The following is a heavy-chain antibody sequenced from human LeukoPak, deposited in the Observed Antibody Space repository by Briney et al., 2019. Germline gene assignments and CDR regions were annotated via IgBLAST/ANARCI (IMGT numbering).Heavy chain of an antibody. CDR2: IYPGDSDT. CDR3: ARLGRYYYDSSGYLEGNWFDP. J-gene: IGHJ5*02. Sequence: GESLKISCKGSGYSLTSYWIGWVRQMPGKGLEWMGIIYPGDSDTRYSPSFQGQVTISADKSISTAYLQWSSLKASDTAMYYCARLGRYYYDSSGYLEGNWFDPWGQGTLVTVSS. D-gene: IGHD3-22*01. CDR1: GYSLTSYW. V-gene: IGHV5-51*01.